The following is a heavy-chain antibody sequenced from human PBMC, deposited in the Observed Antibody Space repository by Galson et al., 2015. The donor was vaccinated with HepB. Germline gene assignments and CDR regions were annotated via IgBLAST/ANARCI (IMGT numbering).Heavy chain of an antibody. CDR2: ISGSGGST. CDR1: GFTFRSYA. CDR3: AKVGGNYDFWSGYSDYYYYGMDV. Sequence: SLRLSCAASGFTFRSYAMSWVRQAPGKGLEWVSAISGSGGSTYYADSVKGRFTISRDNSKNTLYLQMNSLRAEDTAVYYCAKVGGNYDFWSGYSDYYYYGMDVWGQGTTVTVPS. D-gene: IGHD3-3*01. V-gene: IGHV3-23*01. J-gene: IGHJ6*02.